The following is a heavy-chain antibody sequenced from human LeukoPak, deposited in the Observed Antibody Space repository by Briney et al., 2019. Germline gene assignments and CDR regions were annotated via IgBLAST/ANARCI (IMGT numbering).Heavy chain of an antibody. J-gene: IGHJ5*02. D-gene: IGHD2-2*02. CDR2: MNPNSGNT. V-gene: IGHV1-8*01. CDR1: GYTFTSYD. CDR3: AHARAGYCSSTSCYRYNWFDP. Sequence: EASVKVSCKASGYTFTSYDINWVRQATGQGLEWMGWMNPNSGNTGYAQKFQGRVTMTRNTSISTAYMELSSLRSEDTAVYYCAHARAGYCSSTSCYRYNWFDPWGQGTLVTVSS.